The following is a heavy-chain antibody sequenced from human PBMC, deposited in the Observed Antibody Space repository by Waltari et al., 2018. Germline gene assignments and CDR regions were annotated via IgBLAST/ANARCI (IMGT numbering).Heavy chain of an antibody. CDR2: IYYSGST. V-gene: IGHV4-39*01. CDR3: ARHGKGRYSSSSYYYYYGMDV. CDR1: GGSISSSSYY. J-gene: IGHJ6*02. D-gene: IGHD6-13*01. Sequence: QLQLQESGPGLVKPSETLSLTCTVSGGSISSSSYYWGWIRQPPGKGLGWIGSIYYSGSTYYNPSLKSRVTISVDTSKNQFSLKLSSVTAADTAVYYCARHGKGRYSSSSYYYYYGMDVWGQGTTVTVSS.